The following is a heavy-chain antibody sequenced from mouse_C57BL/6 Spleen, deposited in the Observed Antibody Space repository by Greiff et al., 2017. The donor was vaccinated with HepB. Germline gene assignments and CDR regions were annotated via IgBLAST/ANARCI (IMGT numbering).Heavy chain of an antibody. CDR2: ISSGGSYT. J-gene: IGHJ4*01. CDR3: ARPSLAMDY. Sequence: EVQGVESGGDLVKPGGSLKLSCAASGFTFSSYGMSWVRQTPDKRLEWVATISSGGSYTYYPDSVKGRFTISRDNAKNTLYLQMSSLKSEDTAMYYCARPSLAMDYWGQGTSVTVSS. CDR1: GFTFSSYG. D-gene: IGHD6-1*01. V-gene: IGHV5-6*01.